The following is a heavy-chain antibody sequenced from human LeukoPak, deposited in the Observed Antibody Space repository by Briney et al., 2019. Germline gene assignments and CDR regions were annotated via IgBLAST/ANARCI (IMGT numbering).Heavy chain of an antibody. CDR1: GYTFTSYG. CDR3: ARDHGIFGVAT. D-gene: IGHD3-3*01. J-gene: IGHJ5*02. V-gene: IGHV1-18*01. Sequence: ASVKVSCKASGYTFTSYGISWVRQAPGQGLEWMGWISAYNGNTNYAQKLQGRVTMTTDTSASTAYMELSSLRSEDTAVYYCARDHGIFGVATWGQGTLVTVSS. CDR2: ISAYNGNT.